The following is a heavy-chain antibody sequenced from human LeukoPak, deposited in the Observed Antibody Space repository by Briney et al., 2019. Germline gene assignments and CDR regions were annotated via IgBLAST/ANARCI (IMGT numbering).Heavy chain of an antibody. D-gene: IGHD2-2*01. V-gene: IGHV3-33*01. CDR1: GFTFSSYG. CDR3: ARAPLVVPAAMIPYYFDY. Sequence: GGSLRLSCAASGFTFSSYGMHWVRQAPGKGLEWVAVIWYDGSNKYCADSVKGRFTISRDNSKNTLYLQMNSLRAEDTAVYYCARAPLVVPAAMIPYYFDYWGQGTLVTVSS. CDR2: IWYDGSNK. J-gene: IGHJ4*02.